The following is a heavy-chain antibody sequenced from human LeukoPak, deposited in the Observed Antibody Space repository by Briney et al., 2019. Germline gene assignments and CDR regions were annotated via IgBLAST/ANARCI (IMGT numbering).Heavy chain of an antibody. J-gene: IGHJ4*02. D-gene: IGHD3-16*02. CDR3: AIYDYVWGSYRYDY. CDR2: IYYSGST. Sequence: SETLSLTCTVSGGSVSSGSYYWSGLRQPPGRGLEWIGYIYYSGSTNYNPSLKSRVTISVDTSKNQFSLKLSSVTAADTAVYYCAIYDYVWGSYRYDYWGQGTLVTVSS. CDR1: GGSVSSGSYY. V-gene: IGHV4-61*01.